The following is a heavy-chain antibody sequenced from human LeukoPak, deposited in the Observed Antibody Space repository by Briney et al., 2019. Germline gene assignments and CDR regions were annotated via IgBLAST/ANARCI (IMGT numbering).Heavy chain of an antibody. J-gene: IGHJ6*02. CDR3: ASGPDRSWSFGVVMDD. CDR2: MNSNSGST. Sequence: APLKASCKASRYTFTAYYMHCVRQARGPGLEGMGWMNSNSGSTNYGHKFQGRVTMTRDTSMSTAYMELSTLRSDDTAVYYCASGPDRSWSFGVVMDDWGQGTMVTVSS. CDR1: RYTFTAYY. D-gene: IGHD3-3*01. V-gene: IGHV1-2*02.